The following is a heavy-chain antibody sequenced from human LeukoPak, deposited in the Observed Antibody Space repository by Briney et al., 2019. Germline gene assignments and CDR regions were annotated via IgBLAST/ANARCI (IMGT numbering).Heavy chain of an antibody. CDR1: GYTLTELS. Sequence: ASVRVSCKVSGYTLTELSMHWVRQAPGKGLEWMGGFDPEDGETIYAQKFQGRVTMTEDTSTDTAYMELSSLRSEDTAVYYCAAGVSQGGYYFDYWGQGTLVTVSS. CDR3: AAGVSQGGYYFDY. V-gene: IGHV1-24*01. D-gene: IGHD3-16*01. CDR2: FDPEDGET. J-gene: IGHJ4*02.